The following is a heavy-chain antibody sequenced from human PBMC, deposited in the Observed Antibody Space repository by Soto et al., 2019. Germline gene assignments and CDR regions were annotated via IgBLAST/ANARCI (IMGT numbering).Heavy chain of an antibody. CDR1: GFTVSGNY. V-gene: IGHV3-66*01. J-gene: IGHJ1*01. Sequence: PGGSLRLSCAASGFTVSGNYMTWVRQAPGKGLEWVLLIYSGGSKYYADSVKGRFTISRDNSKNTLYLQMNSLRAEDTAVYYCARGETLQYFDRGYFHHWGQGTLVTVSS. CDR2: IYSGGSK. CDR3: ARGETLQYFDRGYFHH. D-gene: IGHD3-9*01.